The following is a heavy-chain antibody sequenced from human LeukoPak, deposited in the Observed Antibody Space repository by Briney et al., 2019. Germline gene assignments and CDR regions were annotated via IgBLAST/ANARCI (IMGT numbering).Heavy chain of an antibody. CDR2: INPNSGGT. V-gene: IGHV1-2*06. Sequence: ASVXXXXXPXGYTFTGYYXHWVRQAPGQGLEWMGRINPNSGGTNYAQKFQDRVTMTRDTSMSTAYMELSRLRSDDTAVYYCARESPEDAFDIWGQGTTVTVSS. CDR1: GYTFTGYY. J-gene: IGHJ3*02. CDR3: ARESPEDAFDI.